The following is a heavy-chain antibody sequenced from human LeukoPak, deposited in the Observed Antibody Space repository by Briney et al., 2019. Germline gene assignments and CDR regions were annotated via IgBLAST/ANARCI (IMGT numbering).Heavy chain of an antibody. Sequence: GGSLRLSWAASGFTFSSYSMNWVRQAPGKGLEWVSSISSSSSYIYYADSVKGRFTISRDNAKNSLYLQMNSLRAEDTAVYYCARVEYSGYDGPTYYYYYGMDVWGKGTTVTVSS. CDR1: GFTFSSYS. J-gene: IGHJ6*04. V-gene: IGHV3-21*01. CDR2: ISSSSSYI. D-gene: IGHD5-12*01. CDR3: ARVEYSGYDGPTYYYYYGMDV.